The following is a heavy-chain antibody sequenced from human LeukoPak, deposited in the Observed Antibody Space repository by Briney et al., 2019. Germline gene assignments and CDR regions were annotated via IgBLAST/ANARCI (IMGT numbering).Heavy chain of an antibody. CDR1: GFTFSSYA. V-gene: IGHV3-30-3*01. J-gene: IGHJ4*02. CDR3: ATIFGVVTTFDY. D-gene: IGHD3-3*01. CDR2: ISYDGSNK. Sequence: PGGSLRLSCAASGFTFSSYAMSWVRQAPGKGLEWVAVISYDGSNKYYADSVKGRFTISRDNSKNTLYLQMNSLRAEDTAVYYCATIFGVVTTFDYWGQGTLVTVSS.